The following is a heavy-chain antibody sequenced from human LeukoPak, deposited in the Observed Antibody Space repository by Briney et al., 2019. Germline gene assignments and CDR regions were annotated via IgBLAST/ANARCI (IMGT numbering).Heavy chain of an antibody. CDR2: ISWNSGRI. J-gene: IGHJ3*02. Sequence: GGSLRLSCAASGFTFDNYAIHWVRHAPGKGLEWVSGISWNSGRIGYADSVKGRFTISRDNAKNSLYLQMNSLRAEDTALYYCAMIGSHDAFDIWGQGTMVTVSS. D-gene: IGHD6-19*01. V-gene: IGHV3-9*01. CDR1: GFTFDNYA. CDR3: AMIGSHDAFDI.